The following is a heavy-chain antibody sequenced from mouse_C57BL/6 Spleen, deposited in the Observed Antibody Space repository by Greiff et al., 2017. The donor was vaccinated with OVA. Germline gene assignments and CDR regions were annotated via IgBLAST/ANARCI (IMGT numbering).Heavy chain of an antibody. D-gene: IGHD2-1*01. CDR3: ARGGGNYGPRFAY. J-gene: IGHJ3*01. CDR2: IYPGSGST. V-gene: IGHV1-55*01. CDR1: GYTFTSYW. Sequence: QVQLQQPGAELVKPGASVKMSCKASGYTFTSYWITWVKQRPGQGLEWIGDIYPGSGSTNYNEKFKSKATLTVDTSSSTAYMQLSSLTSEDSAVYYCARGGGNYGPRFAYWGQGTLVTVSA.